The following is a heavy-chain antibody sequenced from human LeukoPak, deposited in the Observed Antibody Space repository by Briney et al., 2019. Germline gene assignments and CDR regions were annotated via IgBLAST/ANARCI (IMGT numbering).Heavy chain of an antibody. V-gene: IGHV1-2*02. Sequence: ASVKVSCKASGYTFTGHYMHWVRQAPGQGPEWMGWINPNSGGTNYAQKFQGRVTMTRDTSISTAYMELSRLRSDDTAVYYCARDRMYDGSICPGYWGQGTLVTVSS. J-gene: IGHJ4*02. D-gene: IGHD6-13*01. CDR2: INPNSGGT. CDR1: GYTFTGHY. CDR3: ARDRMYDGSICPGY.